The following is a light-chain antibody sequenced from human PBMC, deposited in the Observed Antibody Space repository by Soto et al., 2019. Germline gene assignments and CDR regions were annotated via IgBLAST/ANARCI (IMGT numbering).Light chain of an antibody. CDR1: QSVSNF. J-gene: IGKJ1*01. CDR2: GAS. CDR3: LQDSNWPSWT. V-gene: IGKV3-15*01. Sequence: EKVMTQSPATLSMSPGERATLSCRASQSVSNFLAWYQQKPGQTPRLLIYGASTRATGIPARFSGSGSGTEFTLTISSLQSEDFAVYYCLQDSNWPSWTFGQGTKVEVK.